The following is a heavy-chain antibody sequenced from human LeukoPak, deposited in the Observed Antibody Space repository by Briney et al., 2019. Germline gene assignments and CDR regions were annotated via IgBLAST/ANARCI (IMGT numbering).Heavy chain of an antibody. D-gene: IGHD3-22*01. CDR2: ISYDGSNK. CDR1: GFTFSSYA. Sequence: PGGSLRLSCAASGFTFSSYAMRWVRQAPGKGLEWVAVISYDGSNKYYADSVKGRFTISRDNSKNTLYLQMNSLRAEDTAVYYCARDLVDYYDSSGYYWSLVDYWGQGTLVTVSS. J-gene: IGHJ4*02. V-gene: IGHV3-30-3*01. CDR3: ARDLVDYYDSSGYYWSLVDY.